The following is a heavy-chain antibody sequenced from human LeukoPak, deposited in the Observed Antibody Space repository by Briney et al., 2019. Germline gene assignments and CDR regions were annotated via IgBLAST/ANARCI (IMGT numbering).Heavy chain of an antibody. J-gene: IGHJ4*02. V-gene: IGHV4-30-4*01. CDR1: GGSIRSGDYY. CDR3: ACVTGLYYFDF. Sequence: MPSQTLSLTCAVSGGSIRSGDYYWSWARQPPGKGLGWIGHIYYSGNTYYNPSLKSRVAISVDTSKNQFSLKLSSVTAADTAVYYCACVTGLYYFDFWGQGTLVTVSS. D-gene: IGHD1-20*01. CDR2: IYYSGNT.